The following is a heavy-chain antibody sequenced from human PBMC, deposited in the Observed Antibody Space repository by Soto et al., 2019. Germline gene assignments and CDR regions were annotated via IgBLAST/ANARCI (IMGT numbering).Heavy chain of an antibody. CDR1: GGSIISSNYY. CDR3: ARGIRIVVVPAAISSGVEYDY. Sequence: SETLSLTCTVSGGSIISSNYYWGWIRQPPGKGLEWIGSLYYSGSTYYNPSLKSRVTRSVDTSKNQFSLKLSSVTAADTAVYYCARGIRIVVVPAAISSGVEYDYWGQGTLVTVSS. D-gene: IGHD2-2*01. CDR2: LYYSGST. J-gene: IGHJ4*02. V-gene: IGHV4-39*07.